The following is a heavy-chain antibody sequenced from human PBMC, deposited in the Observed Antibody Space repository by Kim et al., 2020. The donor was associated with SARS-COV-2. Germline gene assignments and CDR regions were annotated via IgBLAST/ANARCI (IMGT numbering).Heavy chain of an antibody. CDR2: IYYSGST. J-gene: IGHJ3*02. CDR3: ARDRRGPRAFDI. Sequence: SETLSLTCTVSGGSVSSGSYYWSWIRQPPGKGLEWIGYIYYSGSTNYNPSLKSRVTISVDTSKNQFSLKLSSVTAADTAVYYCARDRRGPRAFDIWGQGTMVAVSS. CDR1: GGSVSSGSYY. D-gene: IGHD5-12*01. V-gene: IGHV4-61*01.